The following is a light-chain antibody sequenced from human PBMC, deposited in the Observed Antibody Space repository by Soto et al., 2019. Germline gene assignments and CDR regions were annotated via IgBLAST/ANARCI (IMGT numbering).Light chain of an antibody. CDR1: SSDVGGYNY. CDR2: EVS. Sequence: QSVLTQPDSVSGSPGQSITICCTGTSSDVGGYNYVSWYQQHPGKAPKLMIYEVSNRPSGVSNRFSGSKSGNTASLTISGLQAEDDADYYCSSYTSSSTLVFGTGTKLTVL. J-gene: IGLJ1*01. CDR3: SSYTSSSTLV. V-gene: IGLV2-14*01.